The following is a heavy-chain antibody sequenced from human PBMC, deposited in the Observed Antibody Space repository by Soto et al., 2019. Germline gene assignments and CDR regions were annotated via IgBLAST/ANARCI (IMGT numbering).Heavy chain of an antibody. Sequence: PSETLSLTCAVSGGSISSGGYSWSWIRQPPGKGLEWIGYIYDSGSTNYNPSLKSRVTISVDTSKNQFSLKLTSVTAADTAVYYCAAPPRYWSQGTLVTVSS. CDR1: GGSISSGGYS. CDR2: IYDSGST. J-gene: IGHJ4*02. V-gene: IGHV4-61*08. D-gene: IGHD6-6*01. CDR3: AAPPRY.